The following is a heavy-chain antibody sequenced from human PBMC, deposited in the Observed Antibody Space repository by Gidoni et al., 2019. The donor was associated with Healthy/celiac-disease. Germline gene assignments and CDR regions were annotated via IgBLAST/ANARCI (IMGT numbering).Heavy chain of an antibody. CDR3: ARGVGYYDSSGYYYFDY. CDR2: INPSGGST. V-gene: IGHV1-46*03. D-gene: IGHD3-22*01. CDR1: GYTFTSYY. J-gene: IGHJ4*02. Sequence: QVQLVQSGAEVKKPGASVKVSCKASGYTFTSYYMHWVRQAPGQGLEWMGIINPSGGSTSYAQKFQGRVTMTRDTSTSTVYMELSSLRSEDTAVYYCARGVGYYDSSGYYYFDYWGQGTLVTVSS.